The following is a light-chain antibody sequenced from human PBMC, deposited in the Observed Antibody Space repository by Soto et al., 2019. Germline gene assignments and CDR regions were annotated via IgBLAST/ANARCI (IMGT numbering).Light chain of an antibody. CDR3: QQYCSSSIT. CDR2: DAS. CDR1: QSISSY. V-gene: IGKV3-20*01. J-gene: IGKJ4*01. Sequence: EVVLTQSPDTLSLPPGERATLSCRASQSISSYLAWYQQKPGQAPRLLIYDASSRATGIPARFSGSGSGTDFTLTISRLEPEDFAVYYCQQYCSSSITFGGGTKVDIK.